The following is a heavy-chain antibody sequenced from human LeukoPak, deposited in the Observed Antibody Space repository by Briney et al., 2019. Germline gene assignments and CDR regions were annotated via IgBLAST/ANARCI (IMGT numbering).Heavy chain of an antibody. V-gene: IGHV4-38-2*01. CDR3: ARSKIAVAAPFDY. J-gene: IGHJ4*02. D-gene: IGHD6-19*01. Sequence: SETLSLTCAVSGYSISSGYYWGWIRQPPGKGLEWIGSIYHSGSTYYNPSLKSRVTISVDTSKNQSSLKLSSVTAADTAVYYCARSKIAVAAPFDYWGQGTLVTVSS. CDR2: IYHSGST. CDR1: GYSISSGYY.